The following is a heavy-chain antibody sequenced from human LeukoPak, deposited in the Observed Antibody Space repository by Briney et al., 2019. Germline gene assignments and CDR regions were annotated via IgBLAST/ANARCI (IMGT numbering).Heavy chain of an antibody. V-gene: IGHV4-34*01. CDR1: GGSFSGYY. CDR2: INHSGST. D-gene: IGHD3-22*01. CDR3: ARLLPDYYDSSGYYFGY. J-gene: IGHJ4*02. Sequence: SETLSLTCAVYGGSFSGYYWSWIRQPPGKGLEWIGEINHSGSTNYNPSLKSRVTISVDTSKNQFSLKLSSVTAADTAVYYCARLLPDYYDSSGYYFGYWGQGTLVTVSS.